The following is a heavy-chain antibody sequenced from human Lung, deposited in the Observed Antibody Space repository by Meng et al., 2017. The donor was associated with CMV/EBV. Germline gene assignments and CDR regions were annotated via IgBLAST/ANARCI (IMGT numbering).Heavy chain of an antibody. J-gene: IGHJ4*02. CDR3: AKDDPVFHY. V-gene: IGHV3-30*02. Sequence: QGERVVTGEGVAQAVGSLRLSCAAPGFTFSSYGMHWVRQAPGKGPEWVAFIRNDESYKYYGDSVKGRFTISRDTSKNTVDLQMNSLRTEDTAVYYCAKDDPVFHYWGQGTLVTVSS. CDR1: GFTFSSYG. CDR2: IRNDESYK.